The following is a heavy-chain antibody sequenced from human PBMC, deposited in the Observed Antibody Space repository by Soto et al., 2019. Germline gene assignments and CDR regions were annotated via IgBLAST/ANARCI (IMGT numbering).Heavy chain of an antibody. CDR2: ISSSSSYT. CDR3: ARYCSSTSCSNGMDV. V-gene: IGHV3-11*06. D-gene: IGHD2-2*01. J-gene: IGHJ6*02. Sequence: GGSLRLSCAASGFTLSDYYMSWIRQAPGKGLEWVSYISSSSSYTNYADSVKGRFTISRDNAKNSLYLQMNSLRAEDTAVYYCARYCSSTSCSNGMDVWGQGTTVTVSS. CDR1: GFTLSDYY.